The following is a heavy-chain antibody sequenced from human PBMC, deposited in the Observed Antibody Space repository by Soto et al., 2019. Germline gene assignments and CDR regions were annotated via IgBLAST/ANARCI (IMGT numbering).Heavy chain of an antibody. V-gene: IGHV3-21*01. CDR2: ISSSSSYI. CDR3: ARATVYGDYVVY. CDR1: GFTFSSYS. Sequence: GGSLRLSCAASGFTFSSYSMNWVRQAPGKGLEWVSSISSSSSYIYYADSVKGRFTISRDNAKNSLYLQMNSLRAEDTAVYYCARATVYGDYVVYWGQGTLVTVSS. D-gene: IGHD4-17*01. J-gene: IGHJ4*02.